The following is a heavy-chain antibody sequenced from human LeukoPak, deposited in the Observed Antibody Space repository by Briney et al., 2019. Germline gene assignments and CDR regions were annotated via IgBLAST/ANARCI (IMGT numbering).Heavy chain of an antibody. Sequence: TGGSLRLSCAASGFTFISYWMRWVRQAPGKGLVWVSRINGYGSSTDFADSVKGRFTISRDNAKNTLYLQMNSLRAEDTAVYYCARDAPGDTALDYWGQGTLVTVSS. CDR3: ARDAPGDTALDY. CDR1: GFTFISYW. D-gene: IGHD5-18*01. V-gene: IGHV3-74*01. CDR2: INGYGSST. J-gene: IGHJ4*02.